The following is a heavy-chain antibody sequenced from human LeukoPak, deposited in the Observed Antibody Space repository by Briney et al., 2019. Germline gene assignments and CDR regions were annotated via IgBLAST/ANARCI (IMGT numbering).Heavy chain of an antibody. V-gene: IGHV3-23*01. CDR3: AKDDAWGRYKD. J-gene: IGHJ1*01. CDR1: GFTFSSHG. CDR2: ISPSGGIT. D-gene: IGHD3-16*01. Sequence: PGGSLRLSCAASGFTFSSHGMNWVRQAPGKGLEWVSGISPSGGITYYTDSVKGRFTISRDNSKNTVSLQMSSLRGEDTAVYYCAKDDAWGRYKDWGQGTLVTVSS.